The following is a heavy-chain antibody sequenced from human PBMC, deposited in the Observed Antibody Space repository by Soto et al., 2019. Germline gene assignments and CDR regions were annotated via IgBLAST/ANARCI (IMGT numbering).Heavy chain of an antibody. CDR1: GYSFTSYW. D-gene: IGHD5-18*01. V-gene: IGHV5-51*01. CDR2: IYPGDSDT. J-gene: IGHJ6*02. Sequence: GESLKISCKGSGYSFTSYWIGWVRQMPGKGLEWMGIIYPGDSDTRYSPSFQGQVTISADKSISTAYLQWSSLKASGTAMYYCARRASRGYSYGYDYYYGMDVWGQGTTVTVSS. CDR3: ARRASRGYSYGYDYYYGMDV.